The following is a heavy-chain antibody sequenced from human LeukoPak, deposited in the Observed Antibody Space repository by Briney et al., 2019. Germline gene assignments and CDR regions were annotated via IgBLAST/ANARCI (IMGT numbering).Heavy chain of an antibody. CDR2: IYYTGSP. CDR1: GGSISGYY. V-gene: IGHV4-59*08. CDR3: ARHANDGDYPLDY. J-gene: IGHJ4*02. D-gene: IGHD4-17*01. Sequence: PSETLSLTCTVSGGSISGYYWSWFRQPPGRGLEGIGYIYYTGSPNYNPSLKSRVTISVDTSNNQFSLRLSSVTAADTAVYYCARHANDGDYPLDYWGQGTLVTVPS.